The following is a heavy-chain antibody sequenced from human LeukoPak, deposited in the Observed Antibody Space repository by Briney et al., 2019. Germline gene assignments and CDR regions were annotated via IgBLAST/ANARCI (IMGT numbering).Heavy chain of an antibody. CDR2: INPSGGST. CDR1: GYTLTELS. V-gene: IGHV1-46*01. CDR3: ARCGDPITPRTIYNWFDP. D-gene: IGHD1-20*01. Sequence: AASVKVSCKVSGYTLTELSMHWVRQAPGQGLEWMGIINPSGGSTSYAQKFQGRVTMTRDTSTSTVYMELSGLRSEDTAVYYCARCGDPITPRTIYNWFDPWGQGTLVTVSS. J-gene: IGHJ5*02.